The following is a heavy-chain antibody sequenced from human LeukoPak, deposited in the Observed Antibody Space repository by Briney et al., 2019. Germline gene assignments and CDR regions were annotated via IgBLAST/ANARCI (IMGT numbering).Heavy chain of an antibody. J-gene: IGHJ4*02. CDR1: GYSISSGYY. V-gene: IGHV4-38-2*02. Sequence: SETLSLTCTVSGYSISSGYYWGWIRQPPGKGLEWIGSIYHSGSTYYNPSLKSRVTISVDTSKNQFSLKLSSVTAADTAVYYCARAVVTAPDYWGQGTLVTVSS. CDR2: IYHSGST. CDR3: ARAVVTAPDY. D-gene: IGHD2-21*02.